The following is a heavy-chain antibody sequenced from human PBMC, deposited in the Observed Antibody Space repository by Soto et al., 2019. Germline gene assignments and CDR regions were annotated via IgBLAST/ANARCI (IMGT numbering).Heavy chain of an antibody. D-gene: IGHD3-3*01. Sequence: GSLRLSCTASGFTFNSHTMHWVRQAPGEGLEWVAVISYDGSYKFYADSVKGRFTISRGNSKSTLYLQMNRLTAADTAIYYCARDGLTAFGIIPPWDVDVSAQATTV. J-gene: IGHJ6*02. CDR3: ARDGLTAFGIIPPWDVDV. CDR2: ISYDGSYK. CDR1: GFTFNSHT. V-gene: IGHV3-30-3*01.